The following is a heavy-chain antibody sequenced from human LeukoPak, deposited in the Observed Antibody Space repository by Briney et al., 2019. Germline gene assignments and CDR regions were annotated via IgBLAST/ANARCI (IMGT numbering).Heavy chain of an antibody. D-gene: IGHD5-24*01. J-gene: IGHJ4*02. CDR3: ARQGDGHKNCFDK. CDR1: RGSVSTSSYY. Sequence: PSETLSLTCTVSRGSVSTSSYYWGWIRQPRGKGLEWLGSIFYTGSTYYNPSLKSRVTLSVDMSKNQFSLNLTSVTAADTAVYYCARQGDGHKNCFDKWGQGTLVTVSS. CDR2: IFYTGST. V-gene: IGHV4-39*01.